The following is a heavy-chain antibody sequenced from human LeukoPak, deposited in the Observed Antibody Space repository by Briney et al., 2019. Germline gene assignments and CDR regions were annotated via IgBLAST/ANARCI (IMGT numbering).Heavy chain of an antibody. Sequence: GGSLRLSCAASGFTFSSYAMNWVRQAPGKGLEWVSAISSSGSSTYYADSVKGRFTISRDNSKNTLYLQMNSLRAEDTAVYYCAKDRGQLVPKCNWFDPWGQGTLVNVSS. CDR1: GFTFSSYA. CDR3: AKDRGQLVPKCNWFDP. V-gene: IGHV3-23*01. CDR2: ISSSGSST. D-gene: IGHD6-6*01. J-gene: IGHJ5*02.